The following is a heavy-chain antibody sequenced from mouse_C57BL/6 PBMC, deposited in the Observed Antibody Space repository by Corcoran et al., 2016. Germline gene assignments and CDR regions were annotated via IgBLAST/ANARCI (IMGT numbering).Heavy chain of an antibody. D-gene: IGHD1-1*01. CDR1: GYTFTTYG. J-gene: IGHJ2*01. CDR2: INTYSGVP. CDR3: ARLGYYGSSYYFDY. V-gene: IGHV9-3*01. Sequence: QIQLVQSGPELKKPGDTVKISCKASGYTFTTYGMSWVKQAPGKGLKWMGWINTYSGVPIYADDFKGRFAFSLETSASTAYLQINNLKNEDTATYFCARLGYYGSSYYFDYWGQGTTLTVSS.